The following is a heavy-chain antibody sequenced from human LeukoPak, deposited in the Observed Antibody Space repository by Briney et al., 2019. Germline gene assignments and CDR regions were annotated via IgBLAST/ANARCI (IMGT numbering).Heavy chain of an antibody. CDR1: GFTFSSYA. Sequence: GGSLRLSCAASGFTFSSYAMHWVRQAPGKGLEWVAVISYDGSNKYYADSVKGRFTISRDNSKNTLYLQMNSLRAEDTAVYYCAREGEVGATLDYWGQGTLVTVSS. D-gene: IGHD1-26*01. CDR2: ISYDGSNK. CDR3: AREGEVGATLDY. V-gene: IGHV3-30-3*01. J-gene: IGHJ4*02.